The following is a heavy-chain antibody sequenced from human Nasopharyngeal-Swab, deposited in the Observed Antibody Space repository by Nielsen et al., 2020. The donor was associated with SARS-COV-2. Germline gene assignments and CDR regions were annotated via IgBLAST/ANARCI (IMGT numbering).Heavy chain of an antibody. CDR1: GFTFSSYG. Sequence: GESLKISCAASGFTFSSYGMHWVRQAPGKGLEWVAVISYDGSNKYYADSVKGRFTISRDNSKNTLYLQMNSPRAEDTAVYYCAKPYSGSYYGYFDYWGQGTLVTVSS. D-gene: IGHD1-26*01. CDR3: AKPYSGSYYGYFDY. J-gene: IGHJ4*02. V-gene: IGHV3-30*18. CDR2: ISYDGSNK.